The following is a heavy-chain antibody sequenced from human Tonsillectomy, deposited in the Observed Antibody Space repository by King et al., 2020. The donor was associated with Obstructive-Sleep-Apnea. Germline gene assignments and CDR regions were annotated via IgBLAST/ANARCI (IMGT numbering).Heavy chain of an antibody. CDR3: ARISGTTGLDFDY. Sequence: QLQESGPGLVKPSETLSLTCTVSGGSISNYYWSWIRQPPGNGLEWIGYIYSSGSTNYNPSLKSRVTISVDTSKNQFSLKLSSVTAADTAVYYCARISGTTGLDFDYWGQGTLVAVSS. CDR1: GGSISNYY. CDR2: IYSSGST. V-gene: IGHV4-59*08. J-gene: IGHJ4*02. D-gene: IGHD1-26*01.